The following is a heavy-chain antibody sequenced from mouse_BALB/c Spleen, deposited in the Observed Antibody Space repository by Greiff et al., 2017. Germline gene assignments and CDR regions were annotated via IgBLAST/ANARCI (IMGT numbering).Heavy chain of an antibody. CDR1: GFSLTSYG. J-gene: IGHJ4*01. CDR3: ARDPIYGYDDYAMDY. V-gene: IGHV2-9*02. Sequence: VQLQQSGPGLVAPSQSLSITCTVSGFSLTSYGVHWVRQPPGKGLEWLGVIWAGGSTNYNSALMSRLSISKDNSKSQVFLKMNSLQTDDTAMYYCARDPIYGYDDYAMDYWGQGTSVTVSS. CDR2: IWAGGST. D-gene: IGHD2-2*01.